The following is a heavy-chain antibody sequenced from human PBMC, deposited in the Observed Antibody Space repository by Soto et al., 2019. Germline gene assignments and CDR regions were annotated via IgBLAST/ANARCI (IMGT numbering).Heavy chain of an antibody. D-gene: IGHD1-26*01. Sequence: GASVKVTCKASGGTFSSYAISWVRQAPGQGLEWMGGIIPIFGTANYAQKFQGRVTITADESTSTAYMELSSLRSEDTAVYYCARDVVGADGMDVWGQGTTVTVSS. CDR3: ARDVVGADGMDV. CDR2: IIPIFGTA. CDR1: GGTFSSYA. V-gene: IGHV1-69*13. J-gene: IGHJ6*02.